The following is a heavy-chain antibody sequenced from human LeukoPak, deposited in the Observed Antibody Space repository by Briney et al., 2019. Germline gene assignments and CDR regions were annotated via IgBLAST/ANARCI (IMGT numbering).Heavy chain of an antibody. Sequence: GASVKVSCKASGCTFSSNDISWVRQAPGQGLEWMGRIVPLFGTRSYAQKFQGRVTITTDESTNTSYMELTSLTSEDTAVYYCARDQGYGAYGLDYWGQGTLVTVSS. CDR1: GCTFSSND. CDR3: ARDQGYGAYGLDY. V-gene: IGHV1-69*05. CDR2: IVPLFGTR. D-gene: IGHD5-12*01. J-gene: IGHJ4*02.